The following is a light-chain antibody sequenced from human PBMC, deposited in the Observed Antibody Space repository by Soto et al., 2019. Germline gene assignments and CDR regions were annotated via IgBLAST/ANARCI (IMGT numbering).Light chain of an antibody. CDR2: DGS. Sequence: QSALTQPRSVSGSPGQSVTISCTGTSTDVGASNDVSWYQQHPGKAPKLMIYDGSKRPSGGPDRFSGAKSCNTASLTISGLQDEDEADDCYSSYAGGNRRVIFGGGTKLTVL. CDR1: STDVGASND. CDR3: SSYAGGNRRVI. V-gene: IGLV2-11*02. J-gene: IGLJ2*01.